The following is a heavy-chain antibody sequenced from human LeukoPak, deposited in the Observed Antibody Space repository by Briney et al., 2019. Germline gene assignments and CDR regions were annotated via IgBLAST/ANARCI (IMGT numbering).Heavy chain of an antibody. Sequence: GASVKVSCKASGYTFTGYYMHCVRQAPGQGLEGMGWINPNSGGTNYAQKFQGRVTMTRDTSISTAYMELSRMRSDATAVYYCASAPRGANAPNFDYWGQGTLVTVSS. D-gene: IGHD1-26*01. CDR2: INPNSGGT. CDR1: GYTFTGYY. CDR3: ASAPRGANAPNFDY. V-gene: IGHV1-2*02. J-gene: IGHJ4*02.